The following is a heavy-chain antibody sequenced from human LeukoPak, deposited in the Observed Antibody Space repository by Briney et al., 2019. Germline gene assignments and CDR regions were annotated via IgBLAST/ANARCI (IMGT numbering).Heavy chain of an antibody. Sequence: SETLSLTCAVYGGSFSGYYWSWLRQPPGKGLEWIGEINHSGSTNYNPSLKSRVTISVDTSKNQFSLKLSSVTAADTAVYYCARRAIFGVVIISYNWFDPWGQGTLVTVSS. J-gene: IGHJ5*02. CDR3: ARRAIFGVVIISYNWFDP. D-gene: IGHD3-3*01. CDR2: INHSGST. V-gene: IGHV4-34*01. CDR1: GGSFSGYY.